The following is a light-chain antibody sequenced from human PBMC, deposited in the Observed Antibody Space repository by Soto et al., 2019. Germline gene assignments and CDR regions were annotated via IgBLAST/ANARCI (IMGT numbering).Light chain of an antibody. V-gene: IGKV3D-7*01. CDR3: HQDYNLPWT. CDR1: QSVSSSN. J-gene: IGKJ1*01. Sequence: PGERVTLSCRASQSVSSSNLIWYRQKPGQAPRLFIYGASTRATSIPARFSGSGSGTDFTLTISSLQPEDFAVNYCHQDYNLPWTFGQGTKVEIK. CDR2: GAS.